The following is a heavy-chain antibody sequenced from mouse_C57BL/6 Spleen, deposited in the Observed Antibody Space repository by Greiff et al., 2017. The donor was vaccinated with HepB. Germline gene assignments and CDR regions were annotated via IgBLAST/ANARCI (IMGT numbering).Heavy chain of an antibody. D-gene: IGHD1-1*01. V-gene: IGHV1-59*01. J-gene: IGHJ1*03. CDR2: IDPSDSYT. Sequence: VQLQQPGAELVRPGTSVKLSCKASGYTFTSYWMHWVKQRPGQGLEWIGVIDPSDSYTNYNQKFKGKATLTVDTSSSTAYMQLSSLTSEDSAVYYCATLYYGSSYGVWGTGTTVTVSS. CDR1: GYTFTSYW. CDR3: ATLYYGSSYGV.